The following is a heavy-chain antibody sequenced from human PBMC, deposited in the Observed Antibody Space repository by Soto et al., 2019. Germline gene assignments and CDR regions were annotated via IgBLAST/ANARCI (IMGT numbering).Heavy chain of an antibody. CDR3: ARARYHYFGY. Sequence: VCCEARGYRFASCSRWWPHQAQGQRLERMGWINAGNGNTKYSQKFQGRVTITRETSASTAYMELSSLRFEVTAMYCCARARYHYFGYWGQGTLVTVSS. D-gene: IGHD1-26*01. CDR1: GYRFASCS. J-gene: IGHJ4*02. V-gene: IGHV1-3*01. CDR2: INAGNGNT.